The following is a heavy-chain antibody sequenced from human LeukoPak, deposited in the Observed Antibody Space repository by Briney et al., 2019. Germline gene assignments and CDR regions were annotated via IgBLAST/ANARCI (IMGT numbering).Heavy chain of an antibody. CDR2: ISYDGSIK. D-gene: IGHD3-3*01. V-gene: IGHV3-30-3*01. CDR3: ARDEYYDFWSGYYGLFRSNWFDP. J-gene: IGHJ5*02. CDR1: GFTFSSYA. Sequence: GRSLRLSCTASGFTFSSYAMHWVRQAPGKGLEWVAVISYDGSIKYYADSVKGRFTISRDNSKNTLYLQMNSLRAEDTAVYYCARDEYYDFWSGYYGLFRSNWFDPWGQGTLVTVSS.